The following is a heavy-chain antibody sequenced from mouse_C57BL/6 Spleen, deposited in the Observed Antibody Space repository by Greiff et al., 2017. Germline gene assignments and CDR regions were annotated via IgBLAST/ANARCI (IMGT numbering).Heavy chain of an antibody. D-gene: IGHD3-3*01. J-gene: IGHJ2*01. CDR3: ARDGAVGFYYFDY. V-gene: IGHV5-4*01. Sequence: VQLKESGGGLVKPGGSLKLSCAASGFTFSSYAMSWVRQTPEKRLEWVATISDGGSYTYYPDNVKGRFTISRDNAKNNLYLQMSHLKSEDTAMYYCARDGAVGFYYFDYWGQGTTLTVSS. CDR2: ISDGGSYT. CDR1: GFTFSSYA.